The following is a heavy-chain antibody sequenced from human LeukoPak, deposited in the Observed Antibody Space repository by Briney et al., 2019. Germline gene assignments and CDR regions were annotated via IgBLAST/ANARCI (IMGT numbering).Heavy chain of an antibody. CDR2: IYYSGST. V-gene: IGHV4-61*01. CDR3: ARGLTLIPYYFDY. Sequence: SETLSLTCAVSGYSISSGYYWSWIRQPPGKGLEWIGYIYYSGSTNYNPSLKSRVTISVDTSKNQFSLKLSSVTAADTAVYYCARGLTLIPYYFDYWGQGTLVTVSS. D-gene: IGHD2-8*01. CDR1: GYSISSGYY. J-gene: IGHJ4*02.